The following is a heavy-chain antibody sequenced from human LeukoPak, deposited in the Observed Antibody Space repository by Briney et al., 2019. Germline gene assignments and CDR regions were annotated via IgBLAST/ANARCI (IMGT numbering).Heavy chain of an antibody. CDR3: ARLRGIILGALLHYYFDY. J-gene: IGHJ4*02. V-gene: IGHV4-39*01. D-gene: IGHD1-26*01. CDR2: ISYSGNT. CDR1: GGSISGSSYS. Sequence: SETLSLTCTVSGGSISGSSYSWGWIRQPPGKGLEWIESISYSGNTYYSPSLKSRVTISIDTSQHQFSLKLSSVTAADTAVYYCARLRGIILGALLHYYFDYWGQGTLVSVSS.